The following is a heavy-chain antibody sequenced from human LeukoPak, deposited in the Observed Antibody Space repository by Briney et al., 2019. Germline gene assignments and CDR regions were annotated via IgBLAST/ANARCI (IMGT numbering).Heavy chain of an antibody. J-gene: IGHJ5*02. CDR2: ISGSGGST. CDR1: GFTFSSYA. Sequence: GGSLRLSCAASGFTFSSYAMSWVRQAPGKGLEWVSAISGSGGSTYYADSVKGRFTISRDNSKNTLYLQMNSLGAEDTAVYYCAKAPLFYYDSSGSFDPWGQGTLVTVSS. CDR3: AKAPLFYYDSSGSFDP. V-gene: IGHV3-23*01. D-gene: IGHD3-22*01.